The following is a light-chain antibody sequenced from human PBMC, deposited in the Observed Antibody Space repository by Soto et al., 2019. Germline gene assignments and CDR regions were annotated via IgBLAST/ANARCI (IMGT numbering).Light chain of an antibody. V-gene: IGKV1-5*01. CDR3: QQYNSYSPLT. Sequence: DIQMTQSPSSLSASVGDRVTITCRASQSISSWLAWYQQKPGKAPTLLIFDAFSLESGVPSRFSGSRSGTEFTLTISSLQPDDYATYYCQQYNSYSPLTFGGGTKVEIK. J-gene: IGKJ4*01. CDR2: DAF. CDR1: QSISSW.